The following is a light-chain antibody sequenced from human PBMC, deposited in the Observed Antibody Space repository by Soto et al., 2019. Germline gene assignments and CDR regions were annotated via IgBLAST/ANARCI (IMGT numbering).Light chain of an antibody. CDR1: QAISTW. J-gene: IGKJ1*01. CDR3: QQANSFPRT. V-gene: IGKV1D-12*01. CDR2: AAS. Sequence: DIQMTQSPSSVSASVGDRVTITCRASQAISTWLAWYQQKPGKAPKLLIYAASNLQTGVPSRFSGSGSGTDFTLPISSLQPEYFATYYGQQANSFPRTFGQGTKVEIK.